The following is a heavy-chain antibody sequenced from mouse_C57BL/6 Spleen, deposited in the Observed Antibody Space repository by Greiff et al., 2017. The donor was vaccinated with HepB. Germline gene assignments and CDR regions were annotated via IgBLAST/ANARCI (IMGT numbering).Heavy chain of an antibody. CDR1: GYAFSSYW. V-gene: IGHV1-80*01. J-gene: IGHJ3*01. Sequence: VKLMESGAELVKPGASVKISCKASGYAFSSYWMNWVKQRPGKGLEWIGQIYPGDGDTNYNGKFKGKATLTADKSSSTAYMQLSSLTSEDSAVDFCAREELGRGFAYWGQGTLVTVSA. CDR2: IYPGDGDT. D-gene: IGHD4-1*01. CDR3: AREELGRGFAY.